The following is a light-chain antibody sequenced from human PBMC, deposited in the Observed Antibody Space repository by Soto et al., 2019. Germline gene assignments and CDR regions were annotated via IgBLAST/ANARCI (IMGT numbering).Light chain of an antibody. Sequence: EIVLTQSPGTLFLSPGERATLSCRTSQSVSSSHLVWYQQKPGQPPRLLIYGASSRATDISDRFSGSGSGTDFTLTISRLEPEDSAVYYCQQCCNSPPTFGQGT. CDR1: QSVSSSH. J-gene: IGKJ1*01. CDR2: GAS. V-gene: IGKV3-20*01. CDR3: QQCCNSPPT.